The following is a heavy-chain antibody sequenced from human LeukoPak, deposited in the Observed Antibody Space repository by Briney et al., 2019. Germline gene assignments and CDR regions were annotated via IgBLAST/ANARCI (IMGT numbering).Heavy chain of an antibody. CDR3: AMDYFDY. D-gene: IGHD5-24*01. V-gene: IGHV3-15*01. CDR2: IKSKTDGGTT. J-gene: IGHJ4*02. CDR1: GFTFSDAW. Sequence: GGSLRLSCAASGFTFSDAWLTWVRQAPGKGLEWVGRIKSKTDGGTTDYAAPVKGRFTISRDDSKNTLYLQMNSLKIEDTAVYYCAMDYFDYWGQGTLVTVSS.